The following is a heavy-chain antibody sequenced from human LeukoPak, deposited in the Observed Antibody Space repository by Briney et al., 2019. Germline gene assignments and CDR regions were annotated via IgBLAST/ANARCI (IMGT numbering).Heavy chain of an antibody. CDR3: ARGTARGIVGATTNDY. J-gene: IGHJ4*02. CDR1: RLTFSTYS. Sequence: GRSLSLSCAPSRLTFSTYSMNWVRQAPGKGLEWVSSITISSSYIYYADSVKGRFTTSRDNAKNSLYLQMNSLRAEDTAVYYCARGTARGIVGATTNDYWGQGTLVTVSS. V-gene: IGHV3-21*01. D-gene: IGHD1-26*01. CDR2: ITISSSYI.